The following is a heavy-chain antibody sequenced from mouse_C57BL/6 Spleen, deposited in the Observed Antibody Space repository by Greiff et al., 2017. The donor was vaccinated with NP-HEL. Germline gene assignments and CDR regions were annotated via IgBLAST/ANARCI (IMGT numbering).Heavy chain of an antibody. CDR3: TSWIYYDYLGFAY. CDR2: IDPETGGT. D-gene: IGHD2-4*01. V-gene: IGHV1-15*01. CDR1: GYTFTDYE. J-gene: IGHJ2*01. Sequence: VKLQESGAELVRPGASVTLSCKASGYTFTDYEMHWVKQTPVHGLEWIGAIDPETGGTAYNQKFKGKAILTADKSSSTAYMELRSLTSEDSAVYYCTSWIYYDYLGFAYWGKGTTLTVSS.